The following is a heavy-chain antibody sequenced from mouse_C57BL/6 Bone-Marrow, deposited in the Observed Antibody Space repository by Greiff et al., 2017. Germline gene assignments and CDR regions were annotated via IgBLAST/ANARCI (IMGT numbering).Heavy chain of an antibody. CDR2: INPNNGGT. V-gene: IGHV1-26*01. J-gene: IGHJ3*01. D-gene: IGHD1-1*01. CDR3: AKRTYYYGTPFAY. Sequence: EVQLQQSGPELVKPGASVKISCKASGYTFTDYYMNWVKQSHGKSLEWIGDINPNNGGTSYNQKFKGKATLTVDKSSSTAYMELRSLTSEDSAVYYCAKRTYYYGTPFAYWGQGTLVTVSA. CDR1: GYTFTDYY.